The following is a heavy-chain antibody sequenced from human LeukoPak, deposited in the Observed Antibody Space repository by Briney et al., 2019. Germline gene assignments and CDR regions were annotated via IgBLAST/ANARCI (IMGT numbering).Heavy chain of an antibody. Sequence: SETLSLTCAVYGGSFSGYYWSWIRQPPGKGLEWIGEINHSGSTNYNPSLKSRVTISVDTSKNQFSLKLSSVTAADTAVYYCATIHFDYWGQGPLVTVSS. CDR2: INHSGST. D-gene: IGHD3-3*01. V-gene: IGHV4-34*01. J-gene: IGHJ4*02. CDR1: GGSFSGYY. CDR3: ATIHFDY.